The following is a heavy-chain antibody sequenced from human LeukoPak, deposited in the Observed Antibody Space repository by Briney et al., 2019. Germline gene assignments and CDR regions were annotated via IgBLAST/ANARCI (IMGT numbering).Heavy chain of an antibody. D-gene: IGHD3-3*01. J-gene: IGHJ5*02. V-gene: IGHV1-18*01. CDR1: GYTFTSYG. CDR2: IGAYNGNT. CDR3: ARDYDFWSGYPTGDWFDP. Sequence: ASVKVSRKASGYTFTSYGISWVRQAPGQGLEWMGWIGAYNGNTNYAQKLQGRVTMTTDTSTSTAYMELRSLRSDDTAVYYCARDYDFWSGYPTGDWFDPWGQGTLVTVSS.